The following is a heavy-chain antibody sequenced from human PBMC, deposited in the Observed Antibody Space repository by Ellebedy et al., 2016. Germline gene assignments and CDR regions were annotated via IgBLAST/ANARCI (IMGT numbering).Heavy chain of an antibody. CDR2: ISGSGGST. CDR1: GFTFSSYA. CDR3: AKGHPHSGYDYWFDP. J-gene: IGHJ5*02. Sequence: GESLKISCAASGFTFSSYAMSWVRQAPGKGLEWVSAISGSGGSTYYADSVKGRFTISRDNSKNTLCLQMNSLRAEDTAVYYCAKGHPHSGYDYWFDPWGQGTLVTVSS. V-gene: IGHV3-23*01. D-gene: IGHD5-12*01.